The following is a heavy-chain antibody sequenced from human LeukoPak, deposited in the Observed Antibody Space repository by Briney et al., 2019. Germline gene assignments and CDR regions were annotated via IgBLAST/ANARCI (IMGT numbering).Heavy chain of an antibody. J-gene: IGHJ6*02. V-gene: IGHV3-23*01. CDR2: ISGNGGST. CDR1: GFTFSSYW. Sequence: PGGSLRPSCAASGFTFSSYWMHWVRQAPGKGLEWVSAISGNGGSTYYADSVKGRFTISRDNSKNTLYLQVNSLRAEDTAVYYCAKDRIAAVGTPYYYYGMDVWGQGTTVTVSS. D-gene: IGHD6-13*01. CDR3: AKDRIAAVGTPYYYYGMDV.